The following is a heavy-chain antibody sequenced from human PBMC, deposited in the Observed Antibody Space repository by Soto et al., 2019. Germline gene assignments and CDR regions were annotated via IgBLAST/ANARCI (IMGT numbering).Heavy chain of an antibody. CDR2: FNSDGSST. CDR1: GFTFSVYW. Sequence: PGGSLRLSCAASGFTFSVYWMHWVRRAPGKGLVGVSRFNSDGSSTTYADSGKGRFTISRDNAKNTMYLHMNSQRGGDTAVYSCARAGIQMWFLSCWGKGTLVTVSS. CDR3: ARAGIQMWFLSC. J-gene: IGHJ4*02. V-gene: IGHV3-74*01. D-gene: IGHD5-18*01.